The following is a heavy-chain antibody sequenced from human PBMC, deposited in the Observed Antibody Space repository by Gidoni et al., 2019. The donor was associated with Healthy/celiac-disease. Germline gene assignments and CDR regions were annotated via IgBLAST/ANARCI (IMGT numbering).Heavy chain of an antibody. CDR2: IYSSGST. Sequence: QLQLQESSPGLVQPSETLSLTCTVSGGSISSSSYYWGWIRQPPGQGLEWIGSIYSSGSTYYNPSLKSRVTISVDTSKNQFSLKLSSVTAADTAVYYCARLDAVAGTGADYWGQGTLVTVSS. D-gene: IGHD6-19*01. J-gene: IGHJ4*02. CDR3: ARLDAVAGTGADY. CDR1: GGSISSSSYY. V-gene: IGHV4-39*01.